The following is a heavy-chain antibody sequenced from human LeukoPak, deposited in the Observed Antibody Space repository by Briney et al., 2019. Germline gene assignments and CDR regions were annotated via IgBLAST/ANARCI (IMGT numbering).Heavy chain of an antibody. CDR2: IYTSGST. CDR3: ARDQEAYCSSTSCYEYSYYMDV. J-gene: IGHJ6*03. D-gene: IGHD2-2*01. Sequence: SRTLSLTCTVSGGSISSGSYYWSWIRQPAGKGLEWIGRIYTSGSTNYNPSLKSRVTISVDTSKNQFSLKLSSVTAADTAVYYCARDQEAYCSSTSCYEYSYYMDVWGKGTTVTVSS. CDR1: GGSISSGSYY. V-gene: IGHV4-61*02.